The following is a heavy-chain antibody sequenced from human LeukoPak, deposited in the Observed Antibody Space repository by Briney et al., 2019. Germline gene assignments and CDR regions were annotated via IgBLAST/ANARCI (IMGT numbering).Heavy chain of an antibody. V-gene: IGHV3-53*05. CDR2: IYSGGST. J-gene: IGHJ6*02. CDR3: AKDTHSGSYHYYGMDV. Sequence: GGSLRLSCAASGFTVSSNYMSWVRQAPGKGLEWVSVIYSGGSTYYADSVKGRFTISRDNAKNSLYLQMNSLRAEDTALYYCAKDTHSGSYHYYGMDVWGQGTTVTVSS. CDR1: GFTVSSNY. D-gene: IGHD1-26*01.